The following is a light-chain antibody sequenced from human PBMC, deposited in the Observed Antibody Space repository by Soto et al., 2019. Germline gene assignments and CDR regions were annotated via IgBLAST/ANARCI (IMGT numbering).Light chain of an antibody. Sequence: EVVMTQSPATLSVSPGERATLSCRASQSVSSKLAWYQQKPGQAPRLLIYGASTRATGIPARFSGSGSGTEFSLSIHSLQSEDFAVYFCQQYNDWPITFGQGTRLEIK. CDR3: QQYNDWPIT. CDR1: QSVSSK. V-gene: IGKV3-15*01. CDR2: GAS. J-gene: IGKJ5*01.